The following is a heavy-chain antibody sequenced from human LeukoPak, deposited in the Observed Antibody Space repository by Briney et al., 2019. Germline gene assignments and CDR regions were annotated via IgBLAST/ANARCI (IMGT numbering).Heavy chain of an antibody. D-gene: IGHD4-17*01. V-gene: IGHV4-61*08. CDR1: GGSISSGDYY. CDR3: ARDLVTVTKGFDI. Sequence: SSETLSLTCTVSGGSISSGDYYWTWIRQPPGKGLEWIGYISYIGSTNYNPSLKSRVTISIDTSKNQFSLKLSSVTAADTAVYYCARDLVTVTKGFDIWGQGTMVTVSS. CDR2: ISYIGST. J-gene: IGHJ3*02.